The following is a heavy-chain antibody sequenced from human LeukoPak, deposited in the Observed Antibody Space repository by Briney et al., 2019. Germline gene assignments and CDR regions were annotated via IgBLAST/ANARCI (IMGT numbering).Heavy chain of an antibody. J-gene: IGHJ1*01. CDR2: IIPIFGTA. D-gene: IGHD1-26*01. CDR3: ARDRKGAPGRAQYFQH. V-gene: IGHV1-69*01. Sequence: GSSVKVSCKASGGTFSSYAISWVRQAPGQGLEWMGGIIPIFGTANYAQKFQGRVTITADESTSTAYMELSSLRSEDTAVYYCARDRKGAPGRAQYFQHWGQGTLVTVS. CDR1: GGTFSSYA.